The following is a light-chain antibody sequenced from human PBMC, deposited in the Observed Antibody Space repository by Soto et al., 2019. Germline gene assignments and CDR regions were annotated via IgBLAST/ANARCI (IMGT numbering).Light chain of an antibody. CDR2: EVI. Sequence: QPVLTQPPSASGSPGQSVTISCTGTSSDVGGYKFVSWYQQHPGKAPKLIIYEVIKRPSGVPDRFSGSKSGNTASLTVSGLQAEDEGDYYCSSYTSSSTLVFGGGTKLTVL. V-gene: IGLV2-8*01. CDR1: SSDVGGYKF. CDR3: SSYTSSSTLV. J-gene: IGLJ3*02.